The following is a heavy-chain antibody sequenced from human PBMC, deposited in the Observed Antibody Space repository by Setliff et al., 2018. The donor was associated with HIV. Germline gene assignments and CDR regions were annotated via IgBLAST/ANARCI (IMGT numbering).Heavy chain of an antibody. CDR2: ISYDASNK. V-gene: IGHV3-30*04. D-gene: IGHD3-10*01. J-gene: IGHJ6*02. CDR3: ARDQLAMVRRNGMDV. Sequence: GGSLRLSCAASGFTFSSYAMHWVRQAPGKGLEWVAVISYDASNKYYADSVKGRFTISRDNSNNTLYLQMNSLRAEDTAVYYCARDQLAMVRRNGMDVWGQGTTVTVSS. CDR1: GFTFSSYA.